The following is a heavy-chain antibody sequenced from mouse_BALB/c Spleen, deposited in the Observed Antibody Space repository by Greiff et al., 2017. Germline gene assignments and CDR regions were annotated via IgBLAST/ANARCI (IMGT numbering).Heavy chain of an antibody. CDR1: GYTFTEYT. Sequence: VQLKESGPELVKPGASVKISCKTSGYTFTEYTMHWVKQSHGKSLEWIGGINPNNGGTSYNQKFKGKATLTVDKSSSTAYMELRSLTSEDSAVYYCVSYYYGSSAWFAYWGQGTLVTVSA. D-gene: IGHD1-1*01. J-gene: IGHJ3*01. V-gene: IGHV1-18*01. CDR3: VSYYYGSSAWFAY. CDR2: INPNNGGT.